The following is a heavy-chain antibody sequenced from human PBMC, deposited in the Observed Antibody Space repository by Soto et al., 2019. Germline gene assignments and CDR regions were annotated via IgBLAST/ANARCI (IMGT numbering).Heavy chain of an antibody. D-gene: IGHD3-3*01. V-gene: IGHV3-23*01. CDR2: ISGSGGST. Sequence: GGSLRLSCAASGFTFSSYAMSWVRQAPGKGLEWVSAISGSGGSTYYADSVKDRFTISRDNSKNTLYLQMNSLRAEDTAVYYCAKPVNYDFWSGYFAFDIWGQGTMVTVSS. CDR3: AKPVNYDFWSGYFAFDI. J-gene: IGHJ3*02. CDR1: GFTFSSYA.